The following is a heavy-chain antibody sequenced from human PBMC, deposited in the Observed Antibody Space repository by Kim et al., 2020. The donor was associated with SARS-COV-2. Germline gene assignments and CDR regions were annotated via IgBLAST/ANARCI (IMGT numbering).Heavy chain of an antibody. V-gene: IGHV3-30*02. Sequence: YADSVKGRFTISRDDSKNTLYLQMNSLRGEDTAVYFCAKPRLFDEFHFESWGQGTLVTVSS. CDR3: AKPRLFDEFHFES. J-gene: IGHJ4*02. D-gene: IGHD3-9*01.